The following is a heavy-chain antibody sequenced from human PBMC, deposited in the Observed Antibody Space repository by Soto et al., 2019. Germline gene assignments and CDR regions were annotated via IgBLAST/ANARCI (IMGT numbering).Heavy chain of an antibody. D-gene: IGHD5-18*01. V-gene: IGHV3-30-3*01. Sequence: PGGSLRLSCAASGFTFSSYAMHWVRQAPGKGLEWVAVISYDGSNKYYADSVKGRFTISRDNSKNTLYLQMNSLRAEDTAVYYCARLKCGYGDIYDAFEIWGQGTMVTVSS. CDR1: GFTFSSYA. CDR2: ISYDGSNK. CDR3: ARLKCGYGDIYDAFEI. J-gene: IGHJ3*02.